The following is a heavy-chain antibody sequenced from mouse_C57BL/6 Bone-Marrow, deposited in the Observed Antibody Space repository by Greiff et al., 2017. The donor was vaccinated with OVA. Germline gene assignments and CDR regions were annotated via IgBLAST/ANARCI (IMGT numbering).Heavy chain of an antibody. V-gene: IGHV1-81*01. J-gene: IGHJ2*01. Sequence: QVQLQQSGAELARPGASVKLSCKASGYTFTSYGISWVKQRTGQGLEWIGEIYPRSGNTYYNEKFKGKATLTADKSSSTAYMELRSLTSEDSAVYFCARNPPHSYGSSPYYFDYWGQGTTLTVSS. CDR1: GYTFTSYG. CDR2: IYPRSGNT. D-gene: IGHD1-1*01. CDR3: ARNPPHSYGSSPYYFDY.